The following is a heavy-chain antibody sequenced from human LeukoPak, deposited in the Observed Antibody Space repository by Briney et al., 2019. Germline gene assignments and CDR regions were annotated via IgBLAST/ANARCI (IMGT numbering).Heavy chain of an antibody. CDR1: GFTFSSYG. D-gene: IGHD3-22*01. J-gene: IGHJ1*01. CDR2: IWSDGSNK. CDR3: ARPPYYDSSVWYFQH. V-gene: IGHV3-33*01. Sequence: GGSLRLSCAASGFTFSSYGLHWVRQAPGNGLEWVAFIWSDGSNKYYADSVKGRFTISRDNSKNTLYLQMNSLRAEDTAVYYCARPPYYDSSVWYFQHWGQGTLVTVSS.